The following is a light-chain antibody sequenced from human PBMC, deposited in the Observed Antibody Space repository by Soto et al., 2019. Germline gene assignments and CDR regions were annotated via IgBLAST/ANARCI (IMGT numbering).Light chain of an antibody. CDR1: QRITSY. Sequence: DIQMTQSPSSLAASVGDSVTLTCRASQRITSYLNWYQQKLGKAPKLLIFSASTLQSGVPSRFSGSGSGTDFTLTSSSLEPEDFGTYFCQQSYSTPGPLTFGGGTRVDIK. CDR3: QQSYSTPGPLT. J-gene: IGKJ4*01. V-gene: IGKV1-39*01. CDR2: SAS.